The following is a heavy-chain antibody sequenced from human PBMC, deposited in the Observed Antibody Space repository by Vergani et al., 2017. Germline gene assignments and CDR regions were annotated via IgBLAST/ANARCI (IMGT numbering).Heavy chain of an antibody. CDR2: IYYSGNT. D-gene: IGHD6-13*01. CDR1: GGSISSYY. CDR3: ASGSSSWRTSYMDV. J-gene: IGHJ6*03. V-gene: IGHV4-59*01. Sequence: QVQLQESGPGLVKPSETLSLTGTVTGGSISSYYWSWIRKPPGKGLEWIGYIYYSGNTNYNPSRKSRVTISVDTSKNQFALKLSSVTAADTAVYYCASGSSSWRTSYMDVWGKGTTVTVSS.